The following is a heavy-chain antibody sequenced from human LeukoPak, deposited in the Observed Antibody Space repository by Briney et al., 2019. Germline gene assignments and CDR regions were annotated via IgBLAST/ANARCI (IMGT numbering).Heavy chain of an antibody. J-gene: IGHJ5*02. CDR3: ARDGWAVPAATSWFDP. CDR1: GDSVSSNSAA. CDR2: TYYRSKWYN. Sequence: SQTLSLTCAISGDSVSSNSAAWNWIRQSPSRGLEWLGRTYYRSKWYNDYAVSVKSRITINPDTSKNQFSLQLNSVTPGDTAVYYCARDGWAVPAATSWFDPWGQGTLVTVSS. D-gene: IGHD2-2*01. V-gene: IGHV6-1*01.